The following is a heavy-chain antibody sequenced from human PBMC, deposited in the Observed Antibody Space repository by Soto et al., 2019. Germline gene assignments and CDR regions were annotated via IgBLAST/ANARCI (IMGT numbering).Heavy chain of an antibody. Sequence: SETLSLTCTVSGGSISSSSYYWGWIRQPPGKGLEWIGSIYYSGSTYYNPSLKSRVTISVDTSKNQFSLKLSSVTAADTAVYYCARQFSYYYDSSGYYLNWFDPWGQGTLVTV. J-gene: IGHJ5*02. CDR2: IYYSGST. CDR1: GGSISSSSYY. D-gene: IGHD3-22*01. CDR3: ARQFSYYYDSSGYYLNWFDP. V-gene: IGHV4-39*01.